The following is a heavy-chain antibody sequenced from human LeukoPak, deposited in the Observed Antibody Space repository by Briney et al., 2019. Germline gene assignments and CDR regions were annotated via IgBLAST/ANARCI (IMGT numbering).Heavy chain of an antibody. J-gene: IGHJ4*02. CDR3: VRHGLGSSWFGFDY. CDR1: GYTFTTYW. V-gene: IGHV5-51*01. Sequence: GESLLISCKGSGYTFTTYWIGWVRQMPGKGLEWMGIIYPGDSDPRYSPSFQGQVTISADKSISTAYLQWSSLKASDSAMYYCVRHGLGSSWFGFDYWGEGTLVTVSS. CDR2: IYPGDSDP. D-gene: IGHD6-13*01.